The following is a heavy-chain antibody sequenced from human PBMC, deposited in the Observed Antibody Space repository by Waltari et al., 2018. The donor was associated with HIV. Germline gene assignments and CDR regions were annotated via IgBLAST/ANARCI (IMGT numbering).Heavy chain of an antibody. CDR3: ARDWYYDSSGPGMDV. Sequence: EVQLVESGGGLVQPGGSLRLSCAASGFTVSSHYMSRVRQARGKGLEWVSVIYSGGRTYYADSVKGRFTISRHNSKNTLYLQMNSRRAEDTAVYYCARDWYYDSSGPGMDVWGQGTTVTVSS. V-gene: IGHV3-53*04. D-gene: IGHD3-22*01. CDR1: GFTVSSHY. J-gene: IGHJ6*02. CDR2: IYSGGRT.